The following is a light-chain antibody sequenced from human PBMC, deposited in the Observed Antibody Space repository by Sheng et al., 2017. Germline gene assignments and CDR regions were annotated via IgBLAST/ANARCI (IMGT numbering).Light chain of an antibody. J-gene: IGLJ3*02. CDR1: RSDIGTHDL. CDR2: EDN. V-gene: IGLV2-23*01. CDR3: CSYSSSDAWL. Sequence: QSALTQPASVSGSPGQSITISCTGSRSDIGTHDLVSWYQQHPGKAPQVMIYEDNKRPSGVSDRFSGSKSGNTASLTISGLQAEDEADYYCCSYSSSDAWLFGGGTKLTVL.